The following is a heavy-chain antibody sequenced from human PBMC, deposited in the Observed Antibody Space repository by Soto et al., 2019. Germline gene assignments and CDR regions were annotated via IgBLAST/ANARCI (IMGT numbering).Heavy chain of an antibody. CDR1: GGSISSGGYS. V-gene: IGHV4-30-2*01. CDR2: IYHSGST. D-gene: IGHD5-12*01. J-gene: IGHJ3*02. Sequence: PSETLSLTCAVSGGSISSGGYSWSWIRQPPGKGLEWIGYIYHSGSTYYNPSLKSRVAISVDRSKNQFSLKLSSVTAADTAVYYCARSTPPRDIVATIGAFDIWGQGTMVTVSS. CDR3: ARSTPPRDIVATIGAFDI.